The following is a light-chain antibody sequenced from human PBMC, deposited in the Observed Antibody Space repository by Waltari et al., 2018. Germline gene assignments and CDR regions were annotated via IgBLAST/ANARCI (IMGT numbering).Light chain of an antibody. CDR2: DDR. CDR1: TLRTYS. Sequence: SYVVTQSPSVSVAPGMTAKTSCGGDTLRTYSVNWYQQKAGQAPVLVVYDDRDRPSGVPERFSGSNSGNTATLTISRVEAGDEADYYCQVWSGGNDHDYVFGSGT. CDR3: QVWSGGNDHDYV. J-gene: IGLJ6*01. V-gene: IGLV3-21*03.